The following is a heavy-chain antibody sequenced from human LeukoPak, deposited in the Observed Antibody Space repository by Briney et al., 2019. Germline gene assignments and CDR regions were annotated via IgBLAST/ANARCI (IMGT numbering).Heavy chain of an antibody. CDR2: ISSSDSTI. CDR1: GFTFSSYE. J-gene: IGHJ4*02. CDR3: ARTIEMATISYFDY. D-gene: IGHD5-24*01. Sequence: PGGSLRLSCAASGFTFSSYEMNWVRQAPGKGLEWVSYISSSDSTIYYADSVKGRFTISRDNAKNSLYLPMNSLRAGDTAVYYCARTIEMATISYFDYWGQGTLVTVSS. V-gene: IGHV3-48*03.